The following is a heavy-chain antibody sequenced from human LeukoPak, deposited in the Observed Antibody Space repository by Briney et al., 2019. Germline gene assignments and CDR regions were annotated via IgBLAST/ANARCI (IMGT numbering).Heavy chain of an antibody. V-gene: IGHV4-59*11. CDR3: ARVPTVTTYYLDY. D-gene: IGHD4-17*01. Sequence: SSETLSLTCTVSGASISSHFWSWLRQPPGKGLEWIGYIFHTGSTNYNPSLKSRVTMSVGTSKNQFSLKLSSVTAADTAVYYCARVPTVTTYYLDYWGQGTLVTVSS. J-gene: IGHJ4*02. CDR2: IFHTGST. CDR1: GASISSHF.